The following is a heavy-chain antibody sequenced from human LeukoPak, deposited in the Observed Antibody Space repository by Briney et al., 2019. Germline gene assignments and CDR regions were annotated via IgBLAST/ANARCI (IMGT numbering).Heavy chain of an antibody. Sequence: GESLKISCKGSGYSFTSYWIGWVRQIPGKGLGWRGIFYLCDSDIRYSPSFQGQVTISADKSISTAYLQWSSLKASDTATYYCARPRSRGSMDAFDIWGQGTMVTVSS. CDR2: FYLCDSDI. V-gene: IGHV5-51*01. CDR1: GYSFTSYW. D-gene: IGHD3-10*01. CDR3: ARPRSRGSMDAFDI. J-gene: IGHJ3*02.